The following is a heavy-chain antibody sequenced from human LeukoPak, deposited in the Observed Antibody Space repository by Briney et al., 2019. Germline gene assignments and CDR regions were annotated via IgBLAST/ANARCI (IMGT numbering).Heavy chain of an antibody. D-gene: IGHD3-10*01. CDR3: AGAPGYYGRRFDP. CDR1: GGSISSYY. Sequence: PSETLSLTCTVSGGSISSYYWSWIRQPPGKGLEWIGYIYYSGSTNYNPSLKSRVTISVDTSKNQFSLKLSSVTAADTAVYYCAGAPGYYGRRFDPWGQGTLVTVSS. J-gene: IGHJ5*02. CDR2: IYYSGST. V-gene: IGHV4-59*01.